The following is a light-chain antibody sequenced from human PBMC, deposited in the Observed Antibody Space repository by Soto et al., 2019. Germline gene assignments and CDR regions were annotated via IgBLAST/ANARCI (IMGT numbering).Light chain of an antibody. CDR3: VLYMGSGIHGV. Sequence: QTVVTQEPSFSVSPGGTVTLTCGLSSGSVSTSYYPSWYQQTPGQAPRTLIYSTNTRSSGVPDRFSGSILGNKAALTITGAQAEDESDYYCVLYMGSGIHGVFGGGTKLTVL. CDR1: SGSVSTSYY. V-gene: IGLV8-61*01. J-gene: IGLJ3*02. CDR2: STN.